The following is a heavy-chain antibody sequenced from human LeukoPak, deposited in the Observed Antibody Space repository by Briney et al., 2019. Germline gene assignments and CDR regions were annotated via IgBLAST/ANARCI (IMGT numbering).Heavy chain of an antibody. D-gene: IGHD3-10*01. V-gene: IGHV4-34*01. CDR3: ARARAVRGFDP. Sequence: SETLSLTCAVYGGSFSGYYWSWIRQPPGKGLEWMGEINHIGSTNYNPSLKSEVTISVDTSKHQFSLKLSSVTAADTAVYYCARARAVRGFDPWGQGTLVTVSS. CDR1: GGSFSGYY. J-gene: IGHJ5*02. CDR2: INHIGST.